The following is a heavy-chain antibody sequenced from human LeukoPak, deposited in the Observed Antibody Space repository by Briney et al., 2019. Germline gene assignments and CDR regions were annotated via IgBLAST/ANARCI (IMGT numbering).Heavy chain of an antibody. J-gene: IGHJ4*02. CDR1: GGSFSGYY. Sequence: SSETLSLTCAVYGGSFSGYYWSWVRQPRGKGREWVGEINDSGSTNYNPSLKSRVTISVDTSKNQFSLKLSSVTAADTAVYYCALYTYYYDSSGYSGGLMTDYWGQGTQVTVSS. CDR2: INDSGST. CDR3: ALYTYYYDSSGYSGGLMTDY. V-gene: IGHV4-34*01. D-gene: IGHD3-22*01.